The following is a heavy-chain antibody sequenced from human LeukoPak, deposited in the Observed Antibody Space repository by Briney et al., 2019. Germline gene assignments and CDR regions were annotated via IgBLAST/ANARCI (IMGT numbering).Heavy chain of an antibody. V-gene: IGHV3-13*01. J-gene: IGHJ6*01. D-gene: IGHD2-2*01. CDR1: GFTFSSFD. CDR3: ARGAPPIYCTSTTSCPLDV. CDR2: IDTGGDT. Sequence: GGSLRLSCAASGFTFSSFDLHWVRQAPGKGLEWVAAIDTGGDTYYPGSVKGRFTVSRENAKNSLYLQMNSLRAGDTAVYYCARGAPPIYCTSTTSCPLDVWGKGPRSPSPQ.